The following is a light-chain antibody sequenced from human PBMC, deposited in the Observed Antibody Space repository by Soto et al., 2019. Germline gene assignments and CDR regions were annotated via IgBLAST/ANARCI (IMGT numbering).Light chain of an antibody. J-gene: IGKJ5*01. CDR3: QVRTNWSIA. V-gene: IGKV3-11*01. Sequence: EFVLTQSPATLSLSPGXRDTLSCRACQSVSSYLAWYQQKPGQAPRLLIYDASNRATGIPARFSGTGSGTDFTLTINNLEPEDFAVYYCQVRTNWSIAFGRGTRLEIK. CDR1: QSVSSY. CDR2: DAS.